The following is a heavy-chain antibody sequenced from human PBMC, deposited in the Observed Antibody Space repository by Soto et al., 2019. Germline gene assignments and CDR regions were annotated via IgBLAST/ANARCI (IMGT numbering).Heavy chain of an antibody. CDR2: IWYDGSNK. J-gene: IGHJ4*02. CDR1: GFTFSSYG. V-gene: IGHV3-33*01. Sequence: PGGSLRLSCAASGFTFSSYGMHWVRQAPGKGLEWVAVIWYDGSNKYYADSVKGRFTISRDNSKNTLYLQMNSLRAEDTAVYYCARSPYISRRGGVVFDYWGQGTLVTVSS. CDR3: ARSPYISRRGGVVFDY. D-gene: IGHD6-13*01.